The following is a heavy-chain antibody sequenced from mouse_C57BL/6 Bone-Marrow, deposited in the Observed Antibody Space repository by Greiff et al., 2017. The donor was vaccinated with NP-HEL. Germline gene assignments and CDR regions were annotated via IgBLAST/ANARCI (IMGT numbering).Heavy chain of an antibody. CDR2: IYPRSGNT. Sequence: VQRVESGAELARPGASVKLSCTASGYTFTSYGISWVKQRTGPGLEWIGEIYPRSGNTSYNEPFKGKATLTADKSSSTAYMELRSLTSEDSAVYFCARSRITTVVADYWGQGTTLTVSS. J-gene: IGHJ2*01. D-gene: IGHD1-1*01. CDR1: GYTFTSYG. V-gene: IGHV1-81*01. CDR3: ARSRITTVVADY.